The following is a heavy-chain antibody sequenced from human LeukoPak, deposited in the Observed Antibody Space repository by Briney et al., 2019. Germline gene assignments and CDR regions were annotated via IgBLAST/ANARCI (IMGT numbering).Heavy chain of an antibody. J-gene: IGHJ4*02. CDR2: ISYDESYR. D-gene: IGHD1-26*01. Sequence: QSGGSLRLSCAASGSTFSSYAMHWVRQAPGKGLEWVALISYDESYRYYADSVKGRFTISRDNSKNTLYLQMNSLRADDTAVYYCARVQWELLYPDYWGQGTLVTVSS. CDR1: GSTFSSYA. V-gene: IGHV3-30-3*01. CDR3: ARVQWELLYPDY.